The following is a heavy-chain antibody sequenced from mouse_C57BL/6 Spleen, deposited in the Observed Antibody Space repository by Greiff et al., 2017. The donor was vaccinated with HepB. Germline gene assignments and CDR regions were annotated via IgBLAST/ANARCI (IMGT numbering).Heavy chain of an antibody. CDR1: GYAFTNYL. CDR3: ASPESSYYGYFDV. V-gene: IGHV1-54*01. CDR2: INPGSGGT. J-gene: IGHJ1*03. Sequence: VQLQQSGAELVRPGPSVKVSCKASGYAFTNYLIEWVKQRPGQGLEWIGVINPGSGGTNYNEKFKGKATLTADKSSSTAYMQLSSLTSEDSAVYFCASPESSYYGYFDVWGTGTTVTVSS.